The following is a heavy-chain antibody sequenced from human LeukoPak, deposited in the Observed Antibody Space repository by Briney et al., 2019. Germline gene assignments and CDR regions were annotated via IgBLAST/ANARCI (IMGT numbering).Heavy chain of an antibody. J-gene: IGHJ4*02. CDR2: VSGRDDST. Sequence: GASLRLSCAASGFTFTNYAMYWVRQAPGKGLEWVSAVSGRDDSTYYADSVKGRFTISRDTSKNTLYLQMYSLRAEDTAVYYCAKWGDYDILTGYYDPDYWGQGTLVTVSS. CDR1: GFTFTNYA. V-gene: IGHV3-23*01. D-gene: IGHD3-9*01. CDR3: AKWGDYDILTGYYDPDY.